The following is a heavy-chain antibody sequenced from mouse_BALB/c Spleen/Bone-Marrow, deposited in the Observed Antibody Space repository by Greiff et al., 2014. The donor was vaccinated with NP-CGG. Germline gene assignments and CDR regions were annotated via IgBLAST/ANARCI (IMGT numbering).Heavy chain of an antibody. Sequence: DLVKPGASVKLSCKASGYTFTSYWINWTKQRPGQGLEWIGRFAPGSGNTYYNEMFKGKATLTVDTSSSTAYIQLSSLSSEDSAVYFCARARSTVITTWYFDVWGAGTTVTVSS. CDR2: FAPGSGNT. D-gene: IGHD2-4*01. CDR1: GYTFTSYW. CDR3: ARARSTVITTWYFDV. V-gene: IGHV1S41*01. J-gene: IGHJ1*01.